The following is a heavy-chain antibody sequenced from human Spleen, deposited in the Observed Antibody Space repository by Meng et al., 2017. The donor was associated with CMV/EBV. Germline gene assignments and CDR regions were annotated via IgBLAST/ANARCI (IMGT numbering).Heavy chain of an antibody. CDR2: IYSGGST. CDR3: ARGTMVRGVIQTIDY. D-gene: IGHD3-10*01. V-gene: IGHV3-53*01. CDR1: GFTVSSNY. J-gene: IGHJ4*02. Sequence: GGSLRLSCAASGFTVSSNYMSWVRQAPGKGLEWASVIYSGGSTYYADSVKGRFTISRDNSKNTLYLQMNSLRAEDTAVYYCARGTMVRGVIQTIDYWGQGTLVTVS.